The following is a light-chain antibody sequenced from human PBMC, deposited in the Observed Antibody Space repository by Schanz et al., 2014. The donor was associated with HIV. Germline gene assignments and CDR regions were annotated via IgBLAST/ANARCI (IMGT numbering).Light chain of an antibody. CDR1: SYSIGNNF. CDR3: GTWDSTLSEVV. Sequence: QSVLTQPPSVSAAPGQRVTISCSGHSYSIGNNFVSWFQQLPGTAPKLLIYDNYKRPSGIPDRFTGSKTGTTATLGITGLQAGDEAEYYCGTWDSTLSEVVFGGGTKLTVL. CDR2: DNY. J-gene: IGLJ2*01. V-gene: IGLV1-51*01.